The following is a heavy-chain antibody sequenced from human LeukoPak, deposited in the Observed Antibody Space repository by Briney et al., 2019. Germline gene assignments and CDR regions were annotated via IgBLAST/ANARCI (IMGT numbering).Heavy chain of an antibody. V-gene: IGHV4-59*01. Sequence: SETLSLTCTVSGGPISSYYWSWIRQPPGKGLEWIGYIYYSGSTNYNPSLKSRVTISVDTSKNQFSLKLSSVTAADTAVYYCASRGYSSGWYPYWGQGTLVTVSS. CDR1: GGPISSYY. D-gene: IGHD6-19*01. J-gene: IGHJ4*02. CDR2: IYYSGST. CDR3: ASRGYSSGWYPY.